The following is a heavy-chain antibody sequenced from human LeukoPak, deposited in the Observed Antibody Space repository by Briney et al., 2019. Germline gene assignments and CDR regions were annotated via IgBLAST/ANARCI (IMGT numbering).Heavy chain of an antibody. V-gene: IGHV4-38-2*01. CDR1: GYSISSGYY. CDR2: IYHSGST. CDR3: ARLLGAVAGTGSNWFDP. D-gene: IGHD6-19*01. Sequence: PSGTLSLTCAVSGYSISSGYYWGWIRQPPGKGLEWIGSIYHSGSTYYNPSLKSRVTISVDTSKNQFSLKLSSVTAADTAVYYCARLLGAVAGTGSNWFDPWGQGTLVTVSS. J-gene: IGHJ5*02.